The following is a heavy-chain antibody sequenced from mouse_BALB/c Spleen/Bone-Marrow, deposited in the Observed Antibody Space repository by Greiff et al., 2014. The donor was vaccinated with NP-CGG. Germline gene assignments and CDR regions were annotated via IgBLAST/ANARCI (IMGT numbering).Heavy chain of an antibody. CDR1: GYAFTNYL. D-gene: IGHD2-2*01. J-gene: IGHJ3*01. CDR2: INPGSGSS. Sequence: QVQLQQSGAELVRPGTSVKVSCKASGYAFTNYLIEWVKQRPGQGLEWIGVINPGSGSSNYNENFKGKATLTADRSSSTAYMLHSSLTSDGSAVYFCARSRGYDVGPFAFWGQGTLVTVSA. CDR3: ARSRGYDVGPFAF. V-gene: IGHV1-54*01.